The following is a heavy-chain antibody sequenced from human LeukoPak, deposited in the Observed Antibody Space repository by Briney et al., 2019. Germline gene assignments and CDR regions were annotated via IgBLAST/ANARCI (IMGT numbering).Heavy chain of an antibody. CDR1: GFTFSSYV. CDR3: ARELDAFDI. V-gene: IGHV3-30-3*01. Sequence: PGGSLRLSCAASGFTFSSYVMHWVRQAPGKGLEWVAFISYDGNNKWYADSAKGRFTISRDNSKNTLYVQMNSLRAEDTAVYYCARELDAFDIWGQGTVVAVSS. J-gene: IGHJ3*02. CDR2: ISYDGNNK.